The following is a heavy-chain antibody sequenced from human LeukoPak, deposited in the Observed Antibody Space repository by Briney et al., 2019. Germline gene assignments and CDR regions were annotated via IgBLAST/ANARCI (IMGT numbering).Heavy chain of an antibody. Sequence: SETLSLTCTVSGGSISSYYWSWIRQPAGKGLEWIGRIYTSGSTNYNPSLKSRVTMSVDTSKNQFSLTLSSVTAADTAVYYCARYAYDSSGYYSFDYWGQGTLVTVSS. CDR1: GGSISSYY. V-gene: IGHV4-4*07. CDR2: IYTSGST. D-gene: IGHD3-22*01. J-gene: IGHJ4*02. CDR3: ARYAYDSSGYYSFDY.